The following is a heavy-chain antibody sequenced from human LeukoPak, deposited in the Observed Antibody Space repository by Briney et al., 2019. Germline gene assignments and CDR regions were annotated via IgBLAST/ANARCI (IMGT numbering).Heavy chain of an antibody. V-gene: IGHV3-23*01. Sequence: GGSLRLSCVASGLTFSDYSMTWVRQAPGKGLFWVSGISGSGGSTHYADSVKDRFTISRDNSKNTLYLQMNSLRAEDTAVYYCAKETVVVVAATPDAFDIWGQGTMVTVSS. J-gene: IGHJ3*02. CDR1: GLTFSDYS. D-gene: IGHD2-15*01. CDR2: ISGSGGST. CDR3: AKETVVVVAATPDAFDI.